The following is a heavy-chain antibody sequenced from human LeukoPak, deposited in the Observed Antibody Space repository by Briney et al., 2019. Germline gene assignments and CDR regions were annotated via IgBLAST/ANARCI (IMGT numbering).Heavy chain of an antibody. D-gene: IGHD3-10*01. CDR2: INTSGTT. CDR3: ARGGFYGSGSYYPYYYYGMDV. V-gene: IGHV4-4*07. J-gene: IGHJ6*02. CDR1: GGSINGYY. Sequence: PSETLSLTCTVSGGSINGYYWSWIRQPAGKGLEWIGRINTSGTTNYNPSLKSRITMSMDTSKSQFSLKLSSVTAADTAVYYCARGGFYGSGSYYPYYYYGMDVWGQGTTVTVSS.